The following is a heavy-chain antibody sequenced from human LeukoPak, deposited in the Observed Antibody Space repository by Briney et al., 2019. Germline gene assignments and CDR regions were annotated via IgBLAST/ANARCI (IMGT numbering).Heavy chain of an antibody. Sequence: SETLSLTCTVSGGSMSRYYWSFIRQPPGKGLEWIGYIYSSGSTNYNPSLKSRVTISVDTSQTHFSLRLSSVTAADTAVYYCARHYCTTTSCYNWFDPWGQGTLVTVSS. CDR2: IYSSGST. J-gene: IGHJ5*02. D-gene: IGHD2-2*01. V-gene: IGHV4-59*08. CDR1: GGSMSRYY. CDR3: ARHYCTTTSCYNWFDP.